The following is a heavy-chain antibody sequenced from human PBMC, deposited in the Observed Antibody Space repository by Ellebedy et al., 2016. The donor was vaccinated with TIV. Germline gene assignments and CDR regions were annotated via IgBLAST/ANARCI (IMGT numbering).Heavy chain of an antibody. CDR1: GYTFTSYG. V-gene: IGHV1-18*01. Sequence: ASVKVSXXASGYTFTSYGISWVRQAPGQGLEWMGWISAYNGNTNYAQKLQGRVTMTTDTSTSTAYMELRSLRSDDTAVYYCARDLSNYYDSSGYYYLGLYYYGMDVWGQGTTVTVSS. CDR2: ISAYNGNT. CDR3: ARDLSNYYDSSGYYYLGLYYYGMDV. D-gene: IGHD3-22*01. J-gene: IGHJ6*02.